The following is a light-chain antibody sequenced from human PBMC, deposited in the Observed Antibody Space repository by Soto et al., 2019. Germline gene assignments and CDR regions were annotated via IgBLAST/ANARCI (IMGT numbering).Light chain of an antibody. CDR1: SSDVGFYNY. CDR3: SSYTSSSTYV. J-gene: IGLJ1*01. Sequence: QSVLTQPASVSGSPGQSITISCTGTSSDVGFYNYVSWYQLHPGTAPKLMIYDVSDRPSGVSNRFSGSKSGNTASLTISGLQAEDEADYYCSSYTSSSTYVFGTGTKVTVL. CDR2: DVS. V-gene: IGLV2-14*03.